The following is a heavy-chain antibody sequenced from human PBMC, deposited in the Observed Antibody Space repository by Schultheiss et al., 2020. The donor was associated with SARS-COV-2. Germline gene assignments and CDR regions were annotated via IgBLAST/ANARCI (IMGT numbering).Heavy chain of an antibody. D-gene: IGHD3-10*01. Sequence: GGSLRLSCAASGFTFDDYAMHWVRQAPGKGLEWVAVISYDGSNKYYADSVKGRFTISRDNSKNTLYLQMNSLRAEDTAVYYCATLSRVEAQWFGELLSMDVWGQGTTVTVSS. CDR1: GFTFDDYA. CDR2: ISYDGSNK. J-gene: IGHJ6*02. CDR3: ATLSRVEAQWFGELLSMDV. V-gene: IGHV3-30-3*01.